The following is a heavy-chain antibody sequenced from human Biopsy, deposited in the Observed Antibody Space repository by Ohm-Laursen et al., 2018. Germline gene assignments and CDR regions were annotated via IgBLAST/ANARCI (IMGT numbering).Heavy chain of an antibody. D-gene: IGHD2-8*02. V-gene: IGHV4-39*01. CDR1: GDSMRSYDVY. Sequence: SETLSLTCSVSGDSMRSYDVYWNWIRQGPGKGLQWIGTALFTGTTYYNPALRGRLSLSIDPSMKQMTLKLWSVSVADTAVYYCARQTACAGGMRCGLDVWGPGIKVSVS. J-gene: IGHJ6*02. CDR3: ARQTACAGGMRCGLDV. CDR2: ALFTGTT.